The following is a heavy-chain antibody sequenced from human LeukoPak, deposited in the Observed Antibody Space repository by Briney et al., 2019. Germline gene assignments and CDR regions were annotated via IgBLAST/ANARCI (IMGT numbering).Heavy chain of an antibody. Sequence: PGGSLRLSRAASGFTFSSYWMHCVPGAPEKGVLWVSRITIDGCTTNYALTVKCRFAISRDNAKNTLYLQMNSRRAEDTAVYYCVWMSLPAGWGQGTLVTVSS. CDR2: ITIDGCTT. CDR3: VWMSLPAG. D-gene: IGHD3-3*01. V-gene: IGHV3-74*01. CDR1: GFTFSSYW. J-gene: IGHJ4*02.